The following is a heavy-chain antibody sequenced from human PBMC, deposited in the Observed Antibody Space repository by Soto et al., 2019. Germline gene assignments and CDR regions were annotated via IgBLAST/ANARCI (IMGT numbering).Heavy chain of an antibody. CDR1: GYTFTNYG. CDR3: ARGVGSGTYYNQYNCFAP. Sequence: QVQLVQSGAEVKKPGASVKVSCKASGYTFTNYGISWVRQAPGQGLEWMGWINTYNGNTNHAQKLQGRVTITTDTSTSTAYMDLRSLRSDATAVYYCARGVGSGTYYNQYNCFAPWGQGTLVTVSS. D-gene: IGHD3-10*01. V-gene: IGHV1-18*01. J-gene: IGHJ5*02. CDR2: INTYNGNT.